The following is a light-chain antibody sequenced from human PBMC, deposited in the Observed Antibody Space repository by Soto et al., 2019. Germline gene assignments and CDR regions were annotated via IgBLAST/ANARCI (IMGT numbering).Light chain of an antibody. J-gene: IGKJ2*01. V-gene: IGKV3-20*01. CDR3: QQYGSSPPYP. CDR1: QSVSNNY. CDR2: GSS. Sequence: EVVLTQSPGTLSLSPGERATPSCRASQSVSNNYFPGNQQKPAQAPRLLIFGSSDRATGIPDRISGSGSGNDFTPTISRLEREDFALYYCQQYGSSPPYPFGQGTKLDI.